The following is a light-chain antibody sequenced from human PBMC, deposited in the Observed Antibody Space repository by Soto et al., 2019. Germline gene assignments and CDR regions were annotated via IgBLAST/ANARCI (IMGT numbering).Light chain of an antibody. CDR3: QQLNSFPFI. V-gene: IGKV1-9*01. CDR1: QAIDTY. CDR2: AAS. J-gene: IGKJ5*01. Sequence: DIQLTQSPSFLSASVGDRVTITCRASQAIDTYLAWYQKKPGKAPKLLIYAASLLQSGVPSRFSSGGSGTEFTLTINSLQPEDFANYYCQQLNSFPFIFGQGTRLEIK.